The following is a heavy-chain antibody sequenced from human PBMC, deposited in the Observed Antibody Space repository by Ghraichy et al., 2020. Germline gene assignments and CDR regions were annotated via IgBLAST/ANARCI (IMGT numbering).Heavy chain of an antibody. D-gene: IGHD5-24*01. CDR2: ITWDGDST. CDR1: GFTFEDYP. J-gene: IGHJ6*02. V-gene: IGHV3-43*01. Sequence: GESLNVSSAASGFTFEDYPMHWVRQAPGKGLEWVSLITWDGDSTYYAESVKGRFTISRDNSKNSLYLQMNSLRTEDTALYYCARDLFRGDGYNFIYYSGMDVWGQGTTVTVSS. CDR3: ARDLFRGDGYNFIYYSGMDV.